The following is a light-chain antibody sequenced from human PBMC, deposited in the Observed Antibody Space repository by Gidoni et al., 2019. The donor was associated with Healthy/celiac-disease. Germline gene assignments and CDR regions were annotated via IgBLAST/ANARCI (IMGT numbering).Light chain of an antibody. V-gene: IGKV1-39*01. J-gene: IGKJ1*01. CDR3: QQSYSTPPT. CDR1: QSISSY. Sequence: QSPSSLSASVGDRVTITCRASQSISSYLNWYQQKPGKAPKLLIYAASSLQSGVPSRFSGSGSGTDFTLTISSLQPEDFATYYCQQSYSTPPTFGQGTKVEIK. CDR2: AAS.